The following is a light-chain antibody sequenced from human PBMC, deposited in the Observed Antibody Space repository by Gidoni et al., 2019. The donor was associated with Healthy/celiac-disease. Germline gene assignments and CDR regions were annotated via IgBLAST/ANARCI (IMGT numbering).Light chain of an antibody. V-gene: IGKV1-39*01. J-gene: IGKJ1*01. CDR3: QQSYSTPPT. CDR1: QSISSY. Sequence: QSPSSLSASVGDRVTITCRASQSISSYLNWYQQKPGKAPKLLIYAASSLQSGVPSRFSGSGSGTDFTLTISSLQPEDFATYYCQQSYSTPPTFGQGTKVEIK. CDR2: AAS.